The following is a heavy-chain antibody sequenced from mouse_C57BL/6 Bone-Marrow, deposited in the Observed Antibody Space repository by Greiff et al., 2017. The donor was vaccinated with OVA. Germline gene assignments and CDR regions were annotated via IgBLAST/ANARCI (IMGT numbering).Heavy chain of an antibody. CDR3: ARWSWDGEYFDY. Sequence: VQLQESGAELMKPGASVKLSCKATGYTFTGYWIEWVKQRPGHGLEWIGEILPGGGSTNYNEKFKGKATFTADTSSNTAYMQLSSLTTEDSAIYYCARWSWDGEYFDYWGQGTTLTVSS. D-gene: IGHD4-1*01. CDR1: GYTFTGYW. V-gene: IGHV1-9*01. CDR2: ILPGGGST. J-gene: IGHJ2*01.